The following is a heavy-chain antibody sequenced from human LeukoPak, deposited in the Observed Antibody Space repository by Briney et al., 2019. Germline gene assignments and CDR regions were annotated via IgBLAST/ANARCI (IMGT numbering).Heavy chain of an antibody. CDR3: ARGYSRAAFDI. D-gene: IGHD2-15*01. J-gene: IGHJ3*02. V-gene: IGHV3-33*01. CDR2: IWYDGSNK. Sequence: GGSLRLSCAASGFTFSSYGMHWVRQAPGKGLEWVAVIWYDGSNKYYAGSVKGRFTISRDNSKNTLYLQMNSLRAEDTAVYYCARGYSRAAFDIWGQGTVVAVSS. CDR1: GFTFSSYG.